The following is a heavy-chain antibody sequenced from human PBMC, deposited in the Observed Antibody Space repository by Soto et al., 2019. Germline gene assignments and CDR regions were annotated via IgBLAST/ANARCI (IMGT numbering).Heavy chain of an antibody. CDR3: ARLDRPNYNYYGLDV. CDR2: IYYSGST. D-gene: IGHD3-9*01. CDR1: GGSISSYY. Sequence: PSETLSLTCTVSGGSISSYYWSWIRQPPGKGLEWIGYIYYSGSTNYNPSLKSRLTISVHTSKNQFSLKLSSVTAADTAVYYCARLDRPNYNYYGLDVWGQGTTVTVSS. V-gene: IGHV4-59*08. J-gene: IGHJ6*02.